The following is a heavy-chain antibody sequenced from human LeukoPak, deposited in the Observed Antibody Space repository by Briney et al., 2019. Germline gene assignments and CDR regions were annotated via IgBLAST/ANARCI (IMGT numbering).Heavy chain of an antibody. CDR3: ARQLRGYSYGSFDYYYSMDV. CDR1: GGSLSSYY. D-gene: IGHD5-18*01. CDR2: IYTSGST. Sequence: SETLSLTCTVSGGSLSSYYWSWIRQPPGKGLEWIGYIYTSGSTNYNPSLKSRVTISVDTSKNQFSLKLSSVTAADAAVYYCARQLRGYSYGSFDYYYSMDVWGKGTTVTVSS. V-gene: IGHV4-4*09. J-gene: IGHJ6*03.